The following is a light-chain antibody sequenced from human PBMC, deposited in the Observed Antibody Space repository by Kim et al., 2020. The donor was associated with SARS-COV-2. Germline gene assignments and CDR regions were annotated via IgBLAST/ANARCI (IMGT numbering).Light chain of an antibody. J-gene: IGKJ4*01. CDR3: QQHGYLLT. CDR1: QSVRNNY. V-gene: IGKV3-20*01. CDR2: AAS. Sequence: LTPGERATLSCRASQSVRNNYLVCYQQKPGQAPRFLIYAASSRATGIPDRFSGSGSGTDFTLTITRLEPEDTAVYYCQQHGYLLTFGGGTKVDIK.